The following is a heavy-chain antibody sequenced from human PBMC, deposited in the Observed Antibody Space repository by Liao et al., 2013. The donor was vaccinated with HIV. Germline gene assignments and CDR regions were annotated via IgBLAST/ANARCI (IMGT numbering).Heavy chain of an antibody. J-gene: IGHJ3*02. CDR3: ARDPKYYDILTGYLSLGXFDI. CDR1: GGSFSGYS. Sequence: QVQLQQWGAGLLKPSETLSLTCAVYGGSFSGYSWSWIRQPPGKGLEWIGEINHSGSTNYNPSLKSRVTISVDTSKNQFSLKLSSVTAADTAVYYCARDPKYYDILTGYLSLGXFDIWGQGTMVTVSS. V-gene: IGHV4-34*01. CDR2: INHSGST. D-gene: IGHD3-9*01.